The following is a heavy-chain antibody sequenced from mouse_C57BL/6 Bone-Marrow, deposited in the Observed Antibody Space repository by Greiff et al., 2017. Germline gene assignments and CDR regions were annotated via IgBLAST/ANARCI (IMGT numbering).Heavy chain of an antibody. CDR1: GYAFSSSW. V-gene: IGHV1-82*01. CDR2: IYPGDGDT. J-gene: IGHJ3*01. CDR3: GRVPLLRPFAY. Sequence: VQLQQSGPELVKPGASVKISCKASGYAFSSSWMNWVKQRPGKGLEWIGRIYPGDGDTNYNGKFKGKATLTADKSYSTAYMRLSSLKSDVSAVYFCGRVPLLRPFAYWGQGTLVTFSA. D-gene: IGHD1-1*01.